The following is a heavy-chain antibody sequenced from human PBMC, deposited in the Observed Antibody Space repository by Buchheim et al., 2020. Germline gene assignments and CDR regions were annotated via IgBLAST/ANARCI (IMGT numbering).Heavy chain of an antibody. CDR2: IYIGGST. V-gene: IGHV3-66*01. J-gene: IGHJ4*02. D-gene: IGHD3/OR15-3a*01. CDR1: GFTVSSKF. CDR3: ARGEGLGIDY. Sequence: EVQLVESGGALVQPGGSLRLSCAVSGFTVSSKFMSWVRQAPGKGLEWVSLIYIGGSTYYADSVKGRFTIPRENSKKPLYLQMNSLRVEDRAVYYCARGEGLGIDYWGQGTL.